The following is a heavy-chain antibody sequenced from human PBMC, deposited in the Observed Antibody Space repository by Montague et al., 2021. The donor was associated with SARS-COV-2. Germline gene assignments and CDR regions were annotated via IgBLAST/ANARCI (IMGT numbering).Heavy chain of an antibody. Sequence: SLRLSCAASGFSFRDSYMTWIRQGPRKGLEWVSFINPSSTDIKYADSLRGRFTIFRDNTKNVVYLEMHDLRAEDTAMYYCAKGGDLMAGLAGFWGQGTLVTVSS. CDR3: AKGGDLMAGLAGF. CDR1: GFSFRDSY. J-gene: IGHJ4*02. D-gene: IGHD6-19*01. CDR2: INPSSTDI. V-gene: IGHV3-11*05.